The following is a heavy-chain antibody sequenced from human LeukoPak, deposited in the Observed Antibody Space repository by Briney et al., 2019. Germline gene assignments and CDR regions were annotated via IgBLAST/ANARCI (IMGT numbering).Heavy chain of an antibody. Sequence: GGSLRLSCAASGFTFGSYCMTWVRQAPGKGLEWVANIKEDGSDKEYVDSVKGRFTISRDNAKKSLYLQMNYLRAEDTAVYYCVRVYHSTSGRAMDFWGQGTLVTVSS. CDR3: VRVYHSTSGRAMDF. CDR1: GFTFGSYC. CDR2: IKEDGSDK. D-gene: IGHD2-2*01. V-gene: IGHV3-7*01. J-gene: IGHJ4*02.